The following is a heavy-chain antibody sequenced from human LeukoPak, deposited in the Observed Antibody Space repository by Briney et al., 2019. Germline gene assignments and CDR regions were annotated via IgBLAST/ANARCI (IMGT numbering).Heavy chain of an antibody. D-gene: IGHD5-24*01. Sequence: GGSLRLSCAASGFTFSSYWMHWVRQAPGKGLVWVSRIKTDGSSTSYADSVKGRFTISRDSAKSTLYLQMNSLRAEDTAVYYCARKRDGAYDFDYWGQGTLVTVSS. V-gene: IGHV3-74*01. CDR3: ARKRDGAYDFDY. J-gene: IGHJ4*02. CDR1: GFTFSSYW. CDR2: IKTDGSST.